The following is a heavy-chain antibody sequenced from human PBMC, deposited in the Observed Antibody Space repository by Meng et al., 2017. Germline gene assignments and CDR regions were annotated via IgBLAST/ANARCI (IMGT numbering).Heavy chain of an antibody. CDR3: ARGYYDSSGYLGC. CDR2: IIPIFGTA. J-gene: IGHJ4*02. CDR1: GGTFSSYA. V-gene: IGHV1-69*05. Sequence: SVKVSCKASGGTFSSYAISWVRQAPGQGLEWMGGIIPIFGTANYAQKFQGRVTITTDDSTGTAYMELSSLRSEDTAVYYCARGYYDSSGYLGCWGQGTLVTVSS. D-gene: IGHD3-22*01.